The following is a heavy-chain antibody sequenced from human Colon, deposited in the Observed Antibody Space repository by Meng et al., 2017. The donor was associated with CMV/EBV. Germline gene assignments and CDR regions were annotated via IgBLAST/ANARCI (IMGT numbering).Heavy chain of an antibody. Sequence: GESLKISCAASGFSLSYYGMFWVRQAPGKGLEWVAFIRYDGTKKYYVDSVKGRFTISRDNSKNTLFLQMNSLRAEDTAVHYCARVSRYCSSNSCPADFWGQGTLVTVSS. J-gene: IGHJ4*02. CDR3: ARVSRYCSSNSCPADF. D-gene: IGHD2-2*01. V-gene: IGHV3-30*02. CDR2: IRYDGTKK. CDR1: GFSLSYYG.